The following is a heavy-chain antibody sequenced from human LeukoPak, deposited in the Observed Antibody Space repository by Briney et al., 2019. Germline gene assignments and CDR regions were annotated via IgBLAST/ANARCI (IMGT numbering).Heavy chain of an antibody. J-gene: IGHJ4*02. V-gene: IGHV3-53*01. CDR3: AREESAVAGTVIPTG. CDR2: IYSVGTT. CDR1: GFTVSSNY. Sequence: GGSLRLSCAASGFTVSSNYMSWVRQAPEKGLEWVSVIYSVGTTYYADSVKGRFTISRDNSKNTLYLQMNSLRAEDTAVYYCAREESAVAGTVIPTGWGQGTLVTVSS. D-gene: IGHD6-19*01.